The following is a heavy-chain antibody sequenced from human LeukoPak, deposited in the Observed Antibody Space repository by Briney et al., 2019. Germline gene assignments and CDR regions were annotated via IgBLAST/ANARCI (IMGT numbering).Heavy chain of an antibody. J-gene: IGHJ5*02. CDR1: GGTFNSYA. CDR2: IIPIFGTG. CDR3: ARGGDWFDP. Sequence: ASVKVSCKASGGTFNSYAISWLRQAPGQGLEWMGRIIPIFGTGNYAQKFQGRVTITTDESTSTAYMELSSLRSEDTAVYYCARGGDWFDPWGQGTLVTVSS. V-gene: IGHV1-69*05. D-gene: IGHD3-16*01.